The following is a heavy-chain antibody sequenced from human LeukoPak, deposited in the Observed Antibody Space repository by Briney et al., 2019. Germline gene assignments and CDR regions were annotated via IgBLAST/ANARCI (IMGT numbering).Heavy chain of an antibody. Sequence: SETLSLTCTVSGGSISSYYWSWIRQPPGKGLEWIGEINHSGSTNYNPSLKSRVTISVDTSKNQFSLKLSSVTAADTAVYYCARRSRETYYYDSSRGYYFDYWGQGTLVTVSS. J-gene: IGHJ4*02. V-gene: IGHV4-34*01. CDR2: INHSGST. CDR3: ARRSRETYYYDSSRGYYFDY. CDR1: GGSISSYY. D-gene: IGHD3-22*01.